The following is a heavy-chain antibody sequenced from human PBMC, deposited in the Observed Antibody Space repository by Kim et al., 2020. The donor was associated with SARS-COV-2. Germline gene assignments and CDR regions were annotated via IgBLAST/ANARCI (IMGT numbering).Heavy chain of an antibody. CDR2: ISYDGSNK. D-gene: IGHD1-1*01. CDR1: GFTFTTYG. Sequence: GGSLRLSCAASGFTFTTYGMHWVRQAPGKGLEWVAVISYDGSNKYYADSVKGRFTISRDNSKNTLYLQMNSLRAEDTAVYLCANDDVLGRSWNDHNYYLMDVWGQGTAVTVSS. CDR3: ANDDVLGRSWNDHNYYLMDV. J-gene: IGHJ6*02. V-gene: IGHV3-30*18.